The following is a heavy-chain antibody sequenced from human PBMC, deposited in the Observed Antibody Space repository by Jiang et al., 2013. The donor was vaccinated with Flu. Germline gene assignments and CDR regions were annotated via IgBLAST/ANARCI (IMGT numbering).Heavy chain of an antibody. CDR1: GGSISSSSYY. J-gene: IGHJ4*02. V-gene: IGHV4-39*01. CDR3: AGGQIPFRDY. D-gene: IGHD3-16*01. CDR2: IYYSGST. Sequence: LLKPSETLSLTCTVSGGSISSSSYYWGWIRQPPGKGLEWIGSIYYSGSTYYNPSLKSRVTISVDTSKNQFSLKLSSVTAADTAVYYCAGGQIPFRDYWGQGTLVTVSS.